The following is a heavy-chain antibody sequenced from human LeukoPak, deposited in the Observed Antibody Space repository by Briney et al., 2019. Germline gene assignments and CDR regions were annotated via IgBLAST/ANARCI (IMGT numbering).Heavy chain of an antibody. J-gene: IGHJ4*02. CDR2: IYYSGST. CDR3: ARDYGNCNFDY. D-gene: IGHD4-11*01. V-gene: IGHV4-39*07. CDR1: GGSISSSSYY. Sequence: SETLSLTCTVSGGSISSSSYYWGWIRQPPGKGLEWIGSIYYSGSTYYNPSLKSRVTISVDTSKNQFSLKLSPVTAADTAVYYCARDYGNCNFDYWGQGTLVTVSS.